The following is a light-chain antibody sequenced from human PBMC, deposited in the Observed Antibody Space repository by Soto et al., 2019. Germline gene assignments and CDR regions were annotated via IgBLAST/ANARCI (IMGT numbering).Light chain of an antibody. CDR2: DVS. J-gene: IGLJ2*01. CDR3: SSYASSSTRSVV. CDR1: SSDVGGYNY. V-gene: IGLV2-14*01. Sequence: QSALTQPASVSGSPGQAITISCTGTSSDVGGYNYVSWYQQHPGKAPKLMIYDVSNRPAGVSDRFSGSKSGNTASRTISWLQAEDEADYYCSSYASSSTRSVVFGGGTKLTVL.